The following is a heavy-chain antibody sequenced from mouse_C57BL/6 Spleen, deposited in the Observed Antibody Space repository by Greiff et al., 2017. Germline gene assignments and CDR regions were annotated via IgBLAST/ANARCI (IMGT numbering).Heavy chain of an antibody. CDR1: GYTFTSYW. J-gene: IGHJ3*01. CDR2: ITPSSGYT. V-gene: IGHV1-7*01. Sequence: QVQLQQSGAELAKPGASVTLSCKASGYTFTSYWMPWVKQRPGQGLEWIGYITPSSGYTKYNQKFKDKATLTADKSSSTADRQLSSLTYEDSAVYCCARGYDGYYVAYWGQGTLVTVSA. D-gene: IGHD2-3*01. CDR3: ARGYDGYYVAY.